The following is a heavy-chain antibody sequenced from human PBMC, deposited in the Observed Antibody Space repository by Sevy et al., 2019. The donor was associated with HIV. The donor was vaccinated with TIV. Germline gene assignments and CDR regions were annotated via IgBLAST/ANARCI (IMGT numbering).Heavy chain of an antibody. CDR2: ISYDGSNK. D-gene: IGHD2-2*01. CDR1: GFTFSSYG. Sequence: GSLRLSCAASGFTFSSYGMHWVRQAPGKGLEWVAVISYDGSNKYYADSVKGRFTISRDNSKNTLYLQMNSLRAEDTAVYYCAKDGCISTSCYRNNWYYYYGMDVWGQGTTVTVSS. CDR3: AKDGCISTSCYRNNWYYYYGMDV. J-gene: IGHJ6*02. V-gene: IGHV3-30*18.